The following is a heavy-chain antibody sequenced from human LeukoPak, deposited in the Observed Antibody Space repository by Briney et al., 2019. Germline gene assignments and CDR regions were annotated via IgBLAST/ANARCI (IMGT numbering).Heavy chain of an antibody. CDR1: GFTFSNTW. J-gene: IGHJ6*02. CDR3: TTDLIAAAIYGMDV. Sequence: GGSLRLSCAASGFTFSNTWMSWVRQAPGKGLEWVGRIKSKTDGGTTDYAAPVKGRFTISRDDSKNTLYLQMNSLKTEDTAVYYCTTDLIAAAIYGMDVWGQGTTVTVSS. V-gene: IGHV3-15*01. CDR2: IKSKTDGGTT. D-gene: IGHD6-13*01.